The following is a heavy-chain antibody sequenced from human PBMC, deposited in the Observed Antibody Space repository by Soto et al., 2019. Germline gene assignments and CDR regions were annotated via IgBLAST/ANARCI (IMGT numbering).Heavy chain of an antibody. J-gene: IGHJ6*02. CDR2: INHSGST. CDR1: GGSFSGFY. D-gene: IGHD3-10*01. CDR3: ARGWELRGGMDV. Sequence: SEPMSLTCAVYGGSFSGFYWPWMRQPPGKGLEWIGEINHSGSTNHNPSLKSRVTISVDTSKNQFSLKMSSVTAADTAVYYCARGWELRGGMDVWGQGTTVTVSS. V-gene: IGHV4-34*01.